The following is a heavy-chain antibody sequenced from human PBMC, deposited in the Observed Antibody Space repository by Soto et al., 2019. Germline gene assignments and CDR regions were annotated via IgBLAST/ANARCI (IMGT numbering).Heavy chain of an antibody. CDR2: ISGRGGST. CDR3: AKWAVGPGGYFDR. D-gene: IGHD1-26*01. J-gene: IGHJ2*01. CDR1: GFTFSIYA. Sequence: GGSLRLSCAASGFTFSIYAMSWVRQAPGKGLEWVSYISGRGGSTDYADSVKGRFNISRDNSNNTLYLQMNSLRAEDTAVYYCAKWAVGPGGYFDRWGRGTLVTVSS. V-gene: IGHV3-23*01.